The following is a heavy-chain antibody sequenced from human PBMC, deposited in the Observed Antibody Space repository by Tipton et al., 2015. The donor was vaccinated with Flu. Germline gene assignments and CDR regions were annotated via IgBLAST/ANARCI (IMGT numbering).Heavy chain of an antibody. CDR1: GDTFTNYV. V-gene: IGHV1-69*01. Sequence: QVQLVQSGAEMKKPGSSVKVSCRASGDTFTNYVISWVRQAPGHGLEWMGGIVPVFGRANYAQKFQDRVTITADESTSTAYMELISLTSEDTAVYYGASGLYLGGVITDWGQGTLVTVST. D-gene: IGHD3-16*02. CDR3: ASGLYLGGVITD. CDR2: IVPVFGRA. J-gene: IGHJ1*01.